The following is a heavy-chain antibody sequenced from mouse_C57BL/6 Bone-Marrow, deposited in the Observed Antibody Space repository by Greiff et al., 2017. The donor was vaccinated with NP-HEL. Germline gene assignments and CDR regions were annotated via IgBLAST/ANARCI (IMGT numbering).Heavy chain of an antibody. Sequence: VQLKQSGPVLVKPGASVKMSCKASGYTFTDYYMNWVKQSHGKSLEWIGVINPYNGGTSYNQKFKGKATLTVDKSSSTAYMELNSLTSEDSAVYYCARSLYYGSPAWFAYWGQGTLVTVSA. CDR3: ARSLYYGSPAWFAY. V-gene: IGHV1-19*01. CDR1: GYTFTDYY. D-gene: IGHD1-1*01. J-gene: IGHJ3*01. CDR2: INPYNGGT.